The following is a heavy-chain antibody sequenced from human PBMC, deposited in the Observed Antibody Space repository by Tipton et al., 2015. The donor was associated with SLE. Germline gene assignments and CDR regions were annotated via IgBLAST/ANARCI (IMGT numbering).Heavy chain of an antibody. J-gene: IGHJ4*02. CDR1: GFTFSSYG. CDR3: ARDRLGIGIDY. CDR2: IYYSGRT. Sequence: LSCAASGFTFSSYGMHWIRQPPGKGLEWIGYIYYSGRTNYNPSLKSRVTISVDTSKNQFSLKLSSVTAADTAVYYCARDRLGIGIDYWGQGTLVTVSS. V-gene: IGHV4-59*01. D-gene: IGHD7-27*01.